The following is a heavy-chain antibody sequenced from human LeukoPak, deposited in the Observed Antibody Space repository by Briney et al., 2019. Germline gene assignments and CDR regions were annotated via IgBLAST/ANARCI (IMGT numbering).Heavy chain of an antibody. CDR3: ARYIVSYPHDAFDI. CDR2: IYYSRST. Sequence: NPSETLSLTCTVSGGSISSYYWSWIRQPPGKGLEWIGYIYYSRSTSYNPSLKSRVTISVDTSKKQFSLKLSSVTAADTAFYYCARYIVSYPHDAFDIWGQGTMVTVSS. CDR1: GGSISSYY. D-gene: IGHD1-26*01. V-gene: IGHV4-59*01. J-gene: IGHJ3*02.